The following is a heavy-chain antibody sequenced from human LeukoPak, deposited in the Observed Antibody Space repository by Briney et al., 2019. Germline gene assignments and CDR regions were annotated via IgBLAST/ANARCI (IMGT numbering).Heavy chain of an antibody. CDR1: GDYITTTNYY. CDR3: ARRSRLYKHETTGYHDS. CDR2: VFYGGTT. V-gene: IGHV4-39*01. D-gene: IGHD3-9*01. Sequence: SETLSLTCNVSGDYITTTNYYWAWIRQPPGKGLEWIASVFYGGTTYYNPSLKSRVIISMDTSRKQISLRLSSVTATDTAIYYCARRSRLYKHETTGYHDSWGQGTLVTVSS. J-gene: IGHJ4*02.